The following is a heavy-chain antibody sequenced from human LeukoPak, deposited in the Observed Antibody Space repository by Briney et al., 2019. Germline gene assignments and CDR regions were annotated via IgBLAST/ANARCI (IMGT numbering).Heavy chain of an antibody. CDR2: IYTSGST. J-gene: IGHJ4*02. CDR1: GGSISSGSYY. V-gene: IGHV4-61*02. CDR3: ASDSGGSGYPY. Sequence: SQTLSLTCTVSGGSISSGSYYWSWIRQPAGKGLEWIGRIYTSGSTNYNPSLKSRGTISVDPSKNQFPLKLSSVTAADTAVYYCASDSGGSGYPYWGQGTLVTVSS. D-gene: IGHD3-22*01.